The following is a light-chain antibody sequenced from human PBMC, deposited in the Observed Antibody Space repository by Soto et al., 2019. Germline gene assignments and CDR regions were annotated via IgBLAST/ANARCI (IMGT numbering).Light chain of an antibody. CDR2: AAS. CDR3: QQLNSYPRG. V-gene: IGKV1-9*01. Sequence: DIPLTQSPSFLSASVGDRVTITCRASQGISSYLAWYQQKPGKAPKLLIYAASTLQSGVPSRFSGSGSGTEFTLTISSLQPEDFATYYCQQLNSYPRGFGPGTKVDIK. J-gene: IGKJ3*01. CDR1: QGISSY.